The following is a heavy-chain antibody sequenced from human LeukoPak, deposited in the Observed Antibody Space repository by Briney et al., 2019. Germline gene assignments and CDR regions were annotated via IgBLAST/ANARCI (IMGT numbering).Heavy chain of an antibody. D-gene: IGHD6-13*01. CDR3: ARVVAAAENNNWFDP. CDR1: GGSISSYY. J-gene: IGHJ5*02. CDR2: IYYSGST. V-gene: IGHV4-59*12. Sequence: SETLSLTCTVSGGSISSYYWSWIRQPPGKGLEWIGYIYYSGSTYYNPSLKSRVTISVDTSKNQFSLKLSSVTAADTAVYYCARVVAAAENNNWFDPWGQGTLVTVSS.